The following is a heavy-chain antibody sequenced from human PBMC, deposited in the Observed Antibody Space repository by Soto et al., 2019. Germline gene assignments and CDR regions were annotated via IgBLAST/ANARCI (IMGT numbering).Heavy chain of an antibody. Sequence: QVQLVQSGAEVKKPGASVKVSCKASGYTFTSYAMHWVRQAPGQRLEWMGWINAGNGNTKYSQKFQGRVTITSDTSASTAYMELSSLRSEDTAVYYCARGVAGPLHWFDPWGQGTLVTVSS. D-gene: IGHD6-19*01. J-gene: IGHJ5*02. CDR2: INAGNGNT. V-gene: IGHV1-3*01. CDR1: GYTFTSYA. CDR3: ARGVAGPLHWFDP.